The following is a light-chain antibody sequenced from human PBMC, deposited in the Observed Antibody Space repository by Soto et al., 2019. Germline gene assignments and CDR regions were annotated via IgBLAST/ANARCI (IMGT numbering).Light chain of an antibody. Sequence: EIVLPPSPGTLSLSPGERATLSCRASQSVSPTYLAWSQQKPGQAPRLLIYGASSRATGIPDRFSGSGSGTDFTRSISRLEPEDFAVYYCQQDGSSRWTFGQGTKGEI. J-gene: IGKJ1*01. CDR2: GAS. V-gene: IGKV3-20*01. CDR1: QSVSPTY. CDR3: QQDGSSRWT.